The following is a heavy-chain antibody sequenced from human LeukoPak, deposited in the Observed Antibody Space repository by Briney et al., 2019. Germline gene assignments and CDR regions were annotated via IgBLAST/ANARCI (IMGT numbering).Heavy chain of an antibody. V-gene: IGHV3-23*01. CDR2: ISGSGGST. J-gene: IGHJ5*02. CDR3: AKVGVAPSSSWENWFDP. Sequence: GGSLRLSCAASGFTFSSYAMSWVRQAPGKGLEWVSAISGSGGSTYYADSVKGRFTISRDNSKNTLYLQMNSLRAEDTAVYYCAKVGVAPSSSWENWFDPWGQGTLVTVSS. CDR1: GFTFSSYA. D-gene: IGHD6-13*01.